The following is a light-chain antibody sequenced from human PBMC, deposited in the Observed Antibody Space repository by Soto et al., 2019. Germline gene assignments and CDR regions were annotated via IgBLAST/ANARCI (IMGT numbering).Light chain of an antibody. CDR3: QKYNSAPWT. CDR1: QDISNY. J-gene: IGKJ1*01. V-gene: IGKV1-27*01. Sequence: DIQMTQSPSSLSASVGDRVTITCRASQDISNYLAWYQQKPGKVPKLLIHAASTLQSGVPSRFSGSGSGTDFTLTISSLQPEDVATYYCQKYNSAPWTFGQGTKVEIK. CDR2: AAS.